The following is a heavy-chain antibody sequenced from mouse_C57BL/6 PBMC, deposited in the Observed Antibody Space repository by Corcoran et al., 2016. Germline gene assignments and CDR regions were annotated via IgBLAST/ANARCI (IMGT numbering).Heavy chain of an antibody. Sequence: QIQLVQSGPELKKPGETVKISCKASGYTFTTYGMSWVKQAPGKGLKWMGWINTYSGVPTYADDFKGRFAFSLETSASTAYLQINNLKNEDTATYFCARLDGTYYCDYWGQGTTLTVSS. V-gene: IGHV9-3*01. D-gene: IGHD4-1*01. J-gene: IGHJ2*01. CDR2: INTYSGVP. CDR3: ARLDGTYYCDY. CDR1: GYTFTTYG.